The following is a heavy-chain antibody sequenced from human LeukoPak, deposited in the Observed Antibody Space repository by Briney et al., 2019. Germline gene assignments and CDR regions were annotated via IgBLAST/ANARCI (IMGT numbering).Heavy chain of an antibody. CDR1: GGTFSSYA. V-gene: IGHV1-69*13. Sequence: VASVKVSCEASGGTFSSYAISWVRQAPGQGLEWMGGIIPIFGTANYAQKFQGRVTITADESTSTAYMELSSLRSEDTAVYYCASSYYDSSGDYYYYMDVWGKGTTVTISS. D-gene: IGHD3-22*01. J-gene: IGHJ6*03. CDR3: ASSYYDSSGDYYYYMDV. CDR2: IIPIFGTA.